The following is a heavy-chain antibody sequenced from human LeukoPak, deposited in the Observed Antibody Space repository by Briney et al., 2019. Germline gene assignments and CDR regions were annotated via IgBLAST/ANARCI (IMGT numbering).Heavy chain of an antibody. Sequence: GGSLRLSCAVSGFTASGNYISWGRQAPAKGLEWGSLNFSGGTTYYANSVKGRFTISRDNSKNTLYLQMNGLRGEDPAVYYCARRAGGYSHPCEYWGQGILVTVSS. J-gene: IGHJ4*02. CDR3: ARRAGGYSHPCEY. V-gene: IGHV3-53*01. D-gene: IGHD4-23*01. CDR1: GFTASGNY. CDR2: NFSGGTT.